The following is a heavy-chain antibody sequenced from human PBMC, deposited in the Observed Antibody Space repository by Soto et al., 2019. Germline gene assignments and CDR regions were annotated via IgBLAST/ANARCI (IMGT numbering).Heavy chain of an antibody. CDR3: ARKEDARGWFDP. V-gene: IGHV4-28*01. CDR2: IYYTGST. CDR1: GYSISSSNW. J-gene: IGHJ5*02. D-gene: IGHD3-10*02. Sequence: SETLSLTCAVSGYSISSSNWWGWIRQPPGKGLEWIGYIYYTGSTHYNPSLKSRVTMSVDTSKNQFSLKPSSVTAVDTAVYYCARKEDARGWFDPWGQGTLVTVSS.